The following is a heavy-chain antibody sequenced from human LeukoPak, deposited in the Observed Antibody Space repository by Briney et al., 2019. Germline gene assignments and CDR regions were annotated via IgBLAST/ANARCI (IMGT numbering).Heavy chain of an antibody. Sequence: GGSLRLSCAASGFTFSIYGMRWVRQAPGKGLEWVAFIRYDGNNKYYADSVQGRFTISRDNSKNTVYLQMSSLGAEDTAVYYCARDRVSGSGSIDYWGQGTLVTVSS. CDR2: IRYDGNNK. V-gene: IGHV3-30*02. D-gene: IGHD3-10*01. CDR1: GFTFSIYG. CDR3: ARDRVSGSGSIDY. J-gene: IGHJ4*02.